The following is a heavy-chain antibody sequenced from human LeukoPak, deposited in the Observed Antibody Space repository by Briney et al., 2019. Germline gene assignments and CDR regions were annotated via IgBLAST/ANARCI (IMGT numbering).Heavy chain of an antibody. Sequence: GGSLRLSCAASGFTFSSYDMHWVRQPTGKGLEWVSAIGTAGDTYYSHSVKGRFTISRDNSKNTLYLQMNSLRAEDTAVYYCAKGRGFMTTVTLLDYWGQGTLVTVSS. CDR2: IGTAGDT. D-gene: IGHD4-17*01. CDR3: AKGRGFMTTVTLLDY. J-gene: IGHJ4*02. CDR1: GFTFSSYD. V-gene: IGHV3-13*01.